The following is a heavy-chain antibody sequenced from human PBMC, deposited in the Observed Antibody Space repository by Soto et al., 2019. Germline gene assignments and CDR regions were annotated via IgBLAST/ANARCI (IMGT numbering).Heavy chain of an antibody. CDR1: GFTFSNAW. Sequence: PGGSLRLSCAASGFTFSNAWMSWVRQAPGKGLEWVGRIKSKTDGGTTDYAAPVKGRFTISRDDSKNTLYLQMNSLKTEDTAVYYCTTVPSYSSTSWVAAARDYWGQGTLVTVSS. V-gene: IGHV3-15*01. CDR3: TTVPSYSSTSWVAAARDY. D-gene: IGHD2-2*01. J-gene: IGHJ4*02. CDR2: IKSKTDGGTT.